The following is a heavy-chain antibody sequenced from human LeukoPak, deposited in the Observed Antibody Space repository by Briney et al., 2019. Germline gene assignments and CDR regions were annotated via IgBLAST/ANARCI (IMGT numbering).Heavy chain of an antibody. J-gene: IGHJ4*02. CDR1: GFTFSSYS. CDR2: ISSSSSYI. CDR3: ARDPFDPYYYGSGSSDY. D-gene: IGHD3-10*01. Sequence: GGSLRLSSAASGFTFSSYSMNWVRQAPGKGLEWVSSISSSSSYIYYADSVKGRFTISRDNAKNSLYLQMNSLRAEDTAVYYCARDPFDPYYYGSGSSDYWGQGTLVTVSS. V-gene: IGHV3-21*01.